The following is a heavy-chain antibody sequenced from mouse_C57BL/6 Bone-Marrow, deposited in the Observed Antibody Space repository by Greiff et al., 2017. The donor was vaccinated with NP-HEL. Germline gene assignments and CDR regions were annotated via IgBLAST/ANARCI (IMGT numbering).Heavy chain of an antibody. V-gene: IGHV1-26*01. CDR3: ARSPIYYYGSSPYFDY. D-gene: IGHD1-1*01. Sequence: EVQLQQSGPELVKPGASVKISCKASGYTFTDYYMNWVKQSHGKSLEWIGDINPNNGGTSYNQKFKGKATLTVDKSSSTAYMELRSLTSEDSAVYYCARSPIYYYGSSPYFDYWGQGTTLTVSS. CDR1: GYTFTDYY. J-gene: IGHJ2*01. CDR2: INPNNGGT.